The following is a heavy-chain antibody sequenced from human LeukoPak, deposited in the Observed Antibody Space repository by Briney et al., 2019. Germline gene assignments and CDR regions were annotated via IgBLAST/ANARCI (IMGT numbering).Heavy chain of an antibody. V-gene: IGHV1-69*05. D-gene: IGHD2-8*01. J-gene: IGHJ4*02. CDR2: IIPIFGTA. CDR3: ARVDAEEGPLDY. CDR1: GGTFSSYA. Sequence: SVKVSCKASGGTFSSYAISWVRQAPGQGLEWMGGIIPIFGTANYAQKFQGRVTITTDESTSTAYMELSSLRSEDTAVYYCARVDAEEGPLDYWGQGTLVTVSS.